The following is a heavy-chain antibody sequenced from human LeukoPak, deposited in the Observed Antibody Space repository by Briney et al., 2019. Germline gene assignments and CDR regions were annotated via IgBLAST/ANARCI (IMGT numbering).Heavy chain of an antibody. Sequence: GGSLRLSCAASGFTFSNYAMSWVRQAPGKGLDWVAVIWYDGSNKYYADSVKGRFTISRDNSKNTLYLQMNSLRAEDTAVYYCAKDRDIYYDSSGYRQNDAFDIWGQGTMVTVSS. V-gene: IGHV3-33*06. CDR2: IWYDGSNK. CDR3: AKDRDIYYDSSGYRQNDAFDI. J-gene: IGHJ3*02. D-gene: IGHD3-22*01. CDR1: GFTFSNYA.